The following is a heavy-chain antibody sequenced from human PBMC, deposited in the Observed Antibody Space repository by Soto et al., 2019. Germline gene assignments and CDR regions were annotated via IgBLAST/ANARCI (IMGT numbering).Heavy chain of an antibody. J-gene: IGHJ5*02. CDR2: IYYSGST. V-gene: IGHV4-61*01. CDR3: ARDNYGSRGYSP. CDR1: GGSVSSGSYY. D-gene: IGHD3-22*01. Sequence: SETLSLTCTVSGGSVSSGSYYWSWIRQPPGKGLEWIGYIYYSGSTNYNPSLKSRVTISVDTSKNQFSLKLTSVTAADTAVYYCARDNYGSRGYSPWGQGTLVTVSS.